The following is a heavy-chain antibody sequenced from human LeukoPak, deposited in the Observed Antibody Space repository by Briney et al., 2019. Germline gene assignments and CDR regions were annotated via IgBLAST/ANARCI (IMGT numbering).Heavy chain of an antibody. D-gene: IGHD3-10*02. CDR1: GFTFSSYA. Sequence: PGGSLRLSCAASGFTFSSYAMHWVRQAPGKGLEWVAVISYDGSNKYYADPVKGRFTISRDNSKNTLYLQMNSLRAEDTAVYYCAELGITMIGGVWGKGTTVTISS. V-gene: IGHV3-30*04. CDR2: ISYDGSNK. J-gene: IGHJ6*04. CDR3: AELGITMIGGV.